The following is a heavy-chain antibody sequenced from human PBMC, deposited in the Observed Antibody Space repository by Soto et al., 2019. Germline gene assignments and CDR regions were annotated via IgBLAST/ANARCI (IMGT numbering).Heavy chain of an antibody. CDR2: IYYSGST. D-gene: IGHD2-2*01. V-gene: IGHV4-59*01. CDR3: ARAGSVGATAMTNYYYYGMDV. J-gene: IGHJ6*02. Sequence: QVQLQESGPGLVKPSETLSLTCTVSGGSISSYYWSWIRQPPGKGLEWIGYIYYSGSTNYNPSLKSRVTISVDTSNNQFSLKLSSVTAADTAVYYCARAGSVGATAMTNYYYYGMDVWGQGTTVTVSS. CDR1: GGSISSYY.